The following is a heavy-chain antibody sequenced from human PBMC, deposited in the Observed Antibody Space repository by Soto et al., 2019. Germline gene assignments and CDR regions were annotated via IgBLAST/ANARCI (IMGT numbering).Heavy chain of an antibody. Sequence: YRQWMQQAPGQGLEWMGWINPNSGGTNYAQKFQGRVTMTRDTSVSTAYMELSRLRSDDTVVYYCARGVIRARDLDFWGQGTLVSVSS. CDR3: ARGVIRARDLDF. J-gene: IGHJ4*02. CDR2: INPNSGGT. CDR1: Y. D-gene: IGHD3-10*01. V-gene: IGHV1-2*02.